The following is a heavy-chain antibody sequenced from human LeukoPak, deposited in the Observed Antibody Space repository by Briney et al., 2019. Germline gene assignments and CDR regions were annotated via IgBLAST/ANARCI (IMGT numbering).Heavy chain of an antibody. D-gene: IGHD1-26*01. Sequence: GGSLRLSCAASGFSLSTFWMHWVRQAPGKGLAWVSRIDYDGITTTYADSVKGRFTISRDSSKNTLYLQMNSLRAEDTAVYYCAKDLRSSADSKMGAADYWGQGTLVTVSS. CDR2: IDYDGITT. J-gene: IGHJ4*02. CDR1: GFSLSTFW. CDR3: AKDLRSSADSKMGAADY. V-gene: IGHV3-74*01.